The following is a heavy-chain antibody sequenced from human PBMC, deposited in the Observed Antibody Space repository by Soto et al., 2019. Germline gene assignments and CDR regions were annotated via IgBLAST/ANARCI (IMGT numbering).Heavy chain of an antibody. CDR1: GGSFSGYY. J-gene: IGHJ6*02. V-gene: IGHV4-34*01. D-gene: IGHD3-10*01. CDR3: ARGRVTMVRGVIITYYYYYGMDV. CDR2: INHSGST. Sequence: QVQLQQWGAGLLKPSETLSLTCAVYGGSFSGYYWSWIRQPPGKGLEWIGEINHSGSTNYNPSLKSRVTISVDTSKNQFSLQLSSVTAADTAVYYCARGRVTMVRGVIITYYYYYGMDVWGQGTTVTVSS.